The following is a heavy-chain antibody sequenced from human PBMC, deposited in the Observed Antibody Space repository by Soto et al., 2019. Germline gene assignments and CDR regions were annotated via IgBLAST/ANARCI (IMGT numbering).Heavy chain of an antibody. CDR1: GFTFSSYA. V-gene: IGHV3-23*01. D-gene: IGHD3-10*01. J-gene: IGHJ6*02. CDR2: ISGSGGST. CDR3: AKDRFGEYFYYGMDV. Sequence: EVQLLESGGGLVQPGGSLRLSCAASGFTFSSYAMNWVRQAPGKGLEWVSGISGSGGSTYYADSVKGRFTISRDNSKNRLYLQMNSLRAEDTAVYYCAKDRFGEYFYYGMDVWGQGTTVTVSS.